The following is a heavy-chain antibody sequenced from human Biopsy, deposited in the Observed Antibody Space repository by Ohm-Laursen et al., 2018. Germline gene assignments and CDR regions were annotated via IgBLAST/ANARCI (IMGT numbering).Heavy chain of an antibody. D-gene: IGHD6-19*01. CDR3: ARVGAGWSPFDK. Sequence: SDTLSLTCAVSGYSISSDYRWGWIRQAPGKTLEWLGNIFKDGNTHYNPSLRSRLIISIDASKKQFSLMMTSVSGADTAVYFCARVGAGWSPFDKWGPGTLVTV. J-gene: IGHJ4*02. CDR1: GYSISSDYR. CDR2: IFKDGNT. V-gene: IGHV4-38-2*01.